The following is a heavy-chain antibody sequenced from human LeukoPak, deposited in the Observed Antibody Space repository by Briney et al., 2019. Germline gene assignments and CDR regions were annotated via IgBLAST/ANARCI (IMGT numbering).Heavy chain of an antibody. CDR2: VENYGRT. CDR3: ASLWPYQLSAFDI. V-gene: IGHV4-59*11. Sequence: SETLSLTCTVSGGSISSHYWSWTRQPPGKGLEWIGYVENYGRTECIPSLQSRVTLSVDTSKNQFSLKMNSVTAADTAVYYCASLWPYQLSAFDIWGQGTMVTVSS. CDR1: GGSISSHY. D-gene: IGHD2-2*01. J-gene: IGHJ3*02.